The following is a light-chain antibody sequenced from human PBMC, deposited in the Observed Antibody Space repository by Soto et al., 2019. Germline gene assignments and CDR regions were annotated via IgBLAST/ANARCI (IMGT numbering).Light chain of an antibody. Sequence: EIVTTQSPATLSVSPGERATLYCRASQNVNSNLAWYQQKPGQAPRLLIYGASTRATGIPARFSGSGSGTEFTLTISSLQSEDFAVYYCQQYHNWPPRTFGQGTKLEIK. CDR1: QNVNSN. V-gene: IGKV3-15*01. J-gene: IGKJ2*01. CDR2: GAS. CDR3: QQYHNWPPRT.